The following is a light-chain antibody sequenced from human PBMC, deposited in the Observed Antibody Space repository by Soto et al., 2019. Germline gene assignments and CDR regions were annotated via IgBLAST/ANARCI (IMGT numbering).Light chain of an antibody. J-gene: IGKJ4*01. CDR1: QSVNRN. Sequence: EIVMTQSPATLSVSPGERATLSCRASQSVNRNLAWYQQKPGQTPRLLIYDASSRATGIPARVSGSGSGTDFTVTISSLQSEDFAVYYCQQYNSWPLTFGGGTNVEIK. CDR2: DAS. V-gene: IGKV3-15*01. CDR3: QQYNSWPLT.